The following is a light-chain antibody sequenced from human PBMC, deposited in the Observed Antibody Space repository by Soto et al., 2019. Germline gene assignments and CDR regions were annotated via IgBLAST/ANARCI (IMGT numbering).Light chain of an antibody. CDR3: QQYGSLPGT. CDR1: QTVIRNY. CDR2: GAS. Sequence: ESVLTQSPDTLSLSPGERATRSCRASQTVIRNYLAWYQQKPGQAPRLLIYGASSRATGIPDRFSGSGSGTDFTLTISRLEPEDFAVYYCQQYGSLPGTFGQGTKVDIK. V-gene: IGKV3-20*01. J-gene: IGKJ1*01.